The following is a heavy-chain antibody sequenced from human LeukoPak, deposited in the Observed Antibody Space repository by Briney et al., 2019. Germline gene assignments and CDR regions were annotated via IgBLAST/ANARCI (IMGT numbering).Heavy chain of an antibody. CDR1: GFGLSSYN. CDR3: AELGITMIGGV. D-gene: IGHD3-10*02. CDR2: ISSSGSTI. J-gene: IGHJ6*04. V-gene: IGHV3-48*03. Sequence: GGSLRLSCAASGFGLSSYNMNWVRQAPGKGLEWVSYISSSGSTIYYADSVKGRFTISRDNAKNSLYLQMNSLRAEDTAVYYCAELGITMIGGVWGKGTTVTISS.